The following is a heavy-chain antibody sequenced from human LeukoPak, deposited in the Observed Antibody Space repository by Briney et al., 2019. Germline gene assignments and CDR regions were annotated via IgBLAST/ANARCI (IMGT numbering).Heavy chain of an antibody. CDR2: IYTSGST. V-gene: IGHV4-61*02. D-gene: IGHD3-22*01. Sequence: PSETLSLTCSVSGGSISSGSYYWSWIRQPAGKGLEWIGRIYTSGSTNYNHSLKSRVTMSFDASNNQFSLRLSSVTAADTAVYYCARVTTGGYYNCWGQGTLVTVSS. J-gene: IGHJ4*02. CDR3: ARVTTGGYYNC. CDR1: GGSISSGSYY.